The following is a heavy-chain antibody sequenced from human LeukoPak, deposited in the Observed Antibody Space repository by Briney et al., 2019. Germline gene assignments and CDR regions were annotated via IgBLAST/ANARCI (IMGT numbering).Heavy chain of an antibody. V-gene: IGHV4-59*08. CDR2: IYDSGST. CDR3: ARRNPTAAGFD. Sequence: PSETLSLTCTVSGVSISSYYWSWIRQPPGKGLEWIGYIYDSGSTNYNPSLKGRVTMSEDTSKNQFSLKLTSVTAADTAVYYCARRNPTAAGFDWGQGTLVTVSS. CDR1: GVSISSYY. D-gene: IGHD6-13*01. J-gene: IGHJ4*02.